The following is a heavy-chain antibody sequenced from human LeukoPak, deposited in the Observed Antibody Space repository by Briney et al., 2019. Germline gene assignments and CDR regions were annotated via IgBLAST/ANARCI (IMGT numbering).Heavy chain of an antibody. CDR2: ISGSGGST. V-gene: IGHV3-23*01. D-gene: IGHD3-22*01. CDR1: GFTFSSYA. CDR3: AKAFGDSSGYYHFQH. Sequence: GGSLRLSCAASGFTFSSYAMSWFRQAPGKGLEWVSAISGSGGSTYYADSVKGRFTISRDNSKNTLYLQMNSLRAEDTAVYYCAKAFGDSSGYYHFQHWGQGTLVTVSS. J-gene: IGHJ1*01.